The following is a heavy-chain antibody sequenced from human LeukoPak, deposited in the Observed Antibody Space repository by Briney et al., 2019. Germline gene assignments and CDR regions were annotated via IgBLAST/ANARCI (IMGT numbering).Heavy chain of an antibody. CDR1: GGSISSYY. D-gene: IGHD2-2*02. Sequence: PSETLSLTCTVSGGSISSYYWSWIRQPPGKGLEWIGYIYYTGSTNYNPSLKSRVTMSVDTSKNQFSLNLSSVTAADTAVYYCGRGGYCSSTSCYKALFFDYGGQGTLVTVSS. J-gene: IGHJ4*02. V-gene: IGHV4-59*01. CDR3: GRGGYCSSTSCYKALFFDY. CDR2: IYYTGST.